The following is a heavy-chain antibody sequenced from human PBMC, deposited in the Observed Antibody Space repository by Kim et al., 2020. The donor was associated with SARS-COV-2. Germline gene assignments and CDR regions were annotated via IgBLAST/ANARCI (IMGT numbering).Heavy chain of an antibody. Sequence: TYSNPSLKRRVPVSVDTSKNQFSLKLTSVTAADTAVYFCARHEWGEGFDYWGQGTLVTVSS. J-gene: IGHJ4*02. V-gene: IGHV4-39*01. CDR2: T. CDR3: ARHEWGEGFDY. D-gene: IGHD2-8*01.